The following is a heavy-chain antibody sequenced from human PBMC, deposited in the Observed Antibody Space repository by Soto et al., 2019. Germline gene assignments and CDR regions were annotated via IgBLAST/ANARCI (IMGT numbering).Heavy chain of an antibody. V-gene: IGHV1-69*02. CDR1: GGTFSSYT. J-gene: IGHJ4*02. Sequence: SVKVSCKASGGTFSSYTISWVRQAPGQGLEWMGRIIPILGIANYAQKFQGRVTITADKSTSTAYMELSSLRSEDTAVYYCARGVNYDSSGYLSDFDYWGQGTLVTVSS. CDR3: ARGVNYDSSGYLSDFDY. D-gene: IGHD3-22*01. CDR2: IIPILGIA.